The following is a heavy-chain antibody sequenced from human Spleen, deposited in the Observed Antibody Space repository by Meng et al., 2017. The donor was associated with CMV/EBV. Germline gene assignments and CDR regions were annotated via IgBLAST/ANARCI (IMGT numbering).Heavy chain of an antibody. D-gene: IGHD2-2*01. Sequence: VKVSCKASGYTFTSYAMNWVRQAPGQGLEWMGEIIPIFGIPNHAQKFQGRVTITADKSTSTAYMELSSLRSEDTAVYYCARGGFCSSTTCYYRREDYYYYGMDVWGQGTTVTVSS. V-gene: IGHV1-69*17. CDR1: GYTFTSYA. J-gene: IGHJ6*02. CDR2: IIPIFGIP. CDR3: ARGGFCSSTTCYYRREDYYYYGMDV.